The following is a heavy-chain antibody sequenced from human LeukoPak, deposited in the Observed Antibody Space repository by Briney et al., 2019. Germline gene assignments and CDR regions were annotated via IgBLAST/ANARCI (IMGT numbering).Heavy chain of an antibody. D-gene: IGHD3-16*01. CDR2: ITWDSGIT. Sequence: PGGSLRLSCAASGFTFDDHDMHWVRQAPGKGLEWVSGITWDSGITGYADSVKGRFTISRDNAKNSLYLQMNSLRAEDTAVYYCARAPGGGLRLMGDYYYMDVWGKGTTVTVSS. CDR3: ARAPGGGLRLMGDYYYMDV. V-gene: IGHV3-9*01. CDR1: GFTFDDHD. J-gene: IGHJ6*03.